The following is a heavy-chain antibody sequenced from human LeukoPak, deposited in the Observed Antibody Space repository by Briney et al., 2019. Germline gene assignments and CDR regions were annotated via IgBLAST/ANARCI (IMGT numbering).Heavy chain of an antibody. CDR3: ATQRSHCSTVSCYVDY. V-gene: IGHV3-30-3*01. D-gene: IGHD2-2*01. J-gene: IGHJ4*02. CDR2: ISYDGSNK. CDR1: GFTFSSYA. Sequence: PGGSLRLSCAASGFTFSSYAIHWVRQAPGKGLDWVAVISYDGSNKYYTDSVKGRFTISRDNSKNTLYLQMNSLRDDDTAVYYCATQRSHCSTVSCYVDYWGQGTLVTVSS.